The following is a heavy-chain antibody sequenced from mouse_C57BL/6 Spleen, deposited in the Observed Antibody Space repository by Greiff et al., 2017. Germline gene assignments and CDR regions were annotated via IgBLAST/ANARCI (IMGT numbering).Heavy chain of an antibody. CDR1: GYAFSSYW. Sequence: QVQLQQSGAELVKPGASVKISCKASGYAFSSYWMNWVKQRPGKGLEWIGQIYPGDGDTNYNGKFKGKATLTADKSSSTAYMQLSSLTSEDSAVYFCARFLAYGSSFFDYWGQGTTLTVSS. CDR2: IYPGDGDT. CDR3: ARFLAYGSSFFDY. V-gene: IGHV1-80*01. D-gene: IGHD1-1*01. J-gene: IGHJ2*01.